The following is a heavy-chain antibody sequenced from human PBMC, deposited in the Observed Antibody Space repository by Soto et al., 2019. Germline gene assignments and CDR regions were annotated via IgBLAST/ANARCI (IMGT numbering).Heavy chain of an antibody. V-gene: IGHV4-39*01. CDR1: GGSISSSSYY. CDR3: AGTDAGFYYYMAV. D-gene: IGHD2-2*01. CDR2: IYYSGST. J-gene: IGHJ6*03. Sequence: SETLSLTCTVSGGSISSSSYYWGWIRQPPGKGLEWIGSIYYSGSTYYNPSLKSRVTISVDTSKNQFSLKLSSVTAADTAVYYCAGTDAGFYYYMAVWGKGTTVTVSS.